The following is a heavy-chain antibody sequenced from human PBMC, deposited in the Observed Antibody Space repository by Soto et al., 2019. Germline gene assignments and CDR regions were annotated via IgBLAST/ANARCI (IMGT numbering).Heavy chain of an antibody. V-gene: IGHV3-33*01. CDR1: GFTFSSYG. Sequence: QVQLVESGGGVVKPGRSLRLSCAASGFTFSSYGMHWVRQAPGKGLEWVAVTWYDGSNKYYADSVKGRFTISRDNSKYTLYLQMNSLRAEDTAVYYCARDLYSSGCDYWGQGTLVTVSS. J-gene: IGHJ4*02. D-gene: IGHD6-19*01. CDR3: ARDLYSSGCDY. CDR2: TWYDGSNK.